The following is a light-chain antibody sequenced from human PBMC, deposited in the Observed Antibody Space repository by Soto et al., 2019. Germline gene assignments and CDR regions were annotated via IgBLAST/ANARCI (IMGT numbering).Light chain of an antibody. CDR1: QSVSSY. Sequence: EIVLTQAPATLSLSPGERATLSCRASQSVSSYLAWYQQKPGQAPRLLIYDASNRATGIPARFSGSGSGTDFTLTISRLEHEVFVVHYPQQYSSLQITLGPGTRVDSK. CDR3: QQYSSLQIT. V-gene: IGKV3-11*01. J-gene: IGKJ3*01. CDR2: DAS.